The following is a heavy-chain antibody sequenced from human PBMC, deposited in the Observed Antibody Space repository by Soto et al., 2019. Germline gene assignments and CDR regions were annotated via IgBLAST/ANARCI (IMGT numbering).Heavy chain of an antibody. CDR1: GFTFSSYG. CDR2: ISYDGSNK. D-gene: IGHD6-13*01. CDR3: AKDQGAAAGRSYYGMDV. V-gene: IGHV3-30*18. J-gene: IGHJ6*02. Sequence: GGSLRLSCAASGFTFSSYGMHWVRQAPGKGLEWVAVISYDGSNKYYADSVKGRFTISRDNSKNTLYLQMNSLRAEDTAVYYCAKDQGAAAGRSYYGMDVWGQGTTVTVSS.